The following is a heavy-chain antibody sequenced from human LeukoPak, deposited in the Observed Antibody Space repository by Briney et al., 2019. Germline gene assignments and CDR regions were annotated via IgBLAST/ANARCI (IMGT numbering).Heavy chain of an antibody. CDR1: GGSISSSSYY. CDR3: ARVYGSGSSPYYYYYYGMDV. V-gene: IGHV4-39*07. J-gene: IGHJ6*02. CDR2: IYYSGST. Sequence: SETLSLTCTVSGGSISSSSYYWGWIRQPPGKGLEWIGSIYYSGSTYYNPSLKSRVTILVDTSKNQFSLKLSSVTAADTAVYYCARVYGSGSSPYYYYYYGMDVWGQGTTVTVSS. D-gene: IGHD3-10*01.